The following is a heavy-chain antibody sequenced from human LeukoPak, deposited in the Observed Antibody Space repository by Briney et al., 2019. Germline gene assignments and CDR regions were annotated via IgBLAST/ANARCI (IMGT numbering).Heavy chain of an antibody. V-gene: IGHV3-74*01. J-gene: IGHJ4*02. CDR2: ISPDGSAT. CDR1: GFTFSSYW. Sequence: GGSLRLSCAASGFTFSSYWMHWVRQAPGKGLVWVSRISPDGSATGHADSVKGRFTTSRDNAKNTLFLQMNSLRAEDTAVYYCTRDFDFSSAIWGQGTLVTVSS. CDR3: TRDFDFSSAI. D-gene: IGHD3-3*01.